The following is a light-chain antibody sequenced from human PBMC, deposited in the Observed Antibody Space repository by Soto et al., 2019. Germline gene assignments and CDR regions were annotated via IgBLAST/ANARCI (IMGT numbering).Light chain of an antibody. CDR3: LLSYSGPSYV. CDR2: DTS. CDR1: TGAVTSGHY. Sequence: QAVVTQEPSLTVFPGGAGTLTCGSSTGAVTSGHYPYWFQQKPGQAPRTLIYDTSNKHSWTPARFSGSLLGGKAALTLSGAQPEEEAEYYCLLSYSGPSYVFGTGTKVTVL. V-gene: IGLV7-46*01. J-gene: IGLJ1*01.